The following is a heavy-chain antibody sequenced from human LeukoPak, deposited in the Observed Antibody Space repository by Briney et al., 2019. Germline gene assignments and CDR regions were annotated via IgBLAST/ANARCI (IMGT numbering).Heavy chain of an antibody. J-gene: IGHJ4*02. CDR3: ARVWSGASFDY. CDR1: GYTFTSYD. Sequence: ASVTVSCKASGYTFTSYDINWVRQATGQGLEWMGWMDPNSGNPGYAQKFQGRVTMTRNTSIRTVYMEVSGLRSEDTAVYYCARVWSGASFDYWGQGTLVTVSS. D-gene: IGHD3-3*01. V-gene: IGHV1-8*01. CDR2: MDPNSGNP.